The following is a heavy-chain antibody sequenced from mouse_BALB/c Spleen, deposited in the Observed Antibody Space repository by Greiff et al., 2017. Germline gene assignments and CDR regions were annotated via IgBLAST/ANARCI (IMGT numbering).Heavy chain of an antibody. D-gene: IGHD2-1*01. Sequence: EVQLVESGGGLVQPGGSLRLSCATSGFTFTDYYMSWVRQPPGKALEWLGFIRNKANGYTTEYSVSVKGRFTISRDNSQSILYLQMNTLRAEDSTTYYCARDIPLYYGTYDAMDYWGQGTSVTVSS. J-gene: IGHJ4*01. V-gene: IGHV7-3*02. CDR3: ARDIPLYYGTYDAMDY. CDR1: GFTFTDYY. CDR2: IRNKANGYTT.